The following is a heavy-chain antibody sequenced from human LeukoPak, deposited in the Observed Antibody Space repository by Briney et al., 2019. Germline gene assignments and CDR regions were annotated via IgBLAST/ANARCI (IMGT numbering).Heavy chain of an antibody. J-gene: IGHJ4*02. V-gene: IGHV3-9*01. CDR3: AKGAGITTFGVVDY. Sequence: GGSLRLSCAASGFTFDDYAMHWVRQAPGKGLEWVSGISWNSGSIGYADSVKGRFTISRDNAKNSLYLQMNSLRAEDTALYYCAKGAGITTFGVVDYWGQGTLVTVSS. D-gene: IGHD3-3*01. CDR1: GFTFDDYA. CDR2: ISWNSGSI.